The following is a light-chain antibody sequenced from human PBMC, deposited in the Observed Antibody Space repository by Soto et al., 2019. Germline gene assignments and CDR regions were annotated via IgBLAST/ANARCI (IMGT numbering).Light chain of an antibody. CDR1: SWHSSYA. CDR2: LNSDGSH. J-gene: IGLJ2*01. V-gene: IGLV4-69*01. Sequence: QSVLTQSPSASASLGAAVKLTCTRSSWHSSYAIAWHQQQPEKGPRYLMKLNSDGSHSKGDGIPDRFSGSSSGAERYLTISSLQSEDEADYYCQTGGTGTVVFGGGTKLTVL. CDR3: QTGGTGTVV.